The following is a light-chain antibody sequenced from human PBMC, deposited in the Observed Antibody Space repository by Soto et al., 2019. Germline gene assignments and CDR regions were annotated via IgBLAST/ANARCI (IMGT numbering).Light chain of an antibody. V-gene: IGKV3-20*01. CDR2: GAA. J-gene: IGKJ1*01. CDR1: QSVSNNY. CDR3: QQYGRSVT. Sequence: EIVLTQSPGTLSLSPGERATLSCRASQSVSNNYLAWYQQKPGQAPRLLIYGAAKRPTGIPDRFSGSGSGTDFTLTISRREPEDFAVYYCQQYGRSVTCGQGPKGEIK.